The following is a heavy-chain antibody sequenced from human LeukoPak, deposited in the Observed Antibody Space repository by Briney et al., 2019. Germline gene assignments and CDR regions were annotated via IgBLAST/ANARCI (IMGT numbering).Heavy chain of an antibody. Sequence: PGRSLRLSCAASGFTFSNYGMHWVRQAPGKGLEWVAFISYDGSKKYYADSVKGRLTISRDNAKNTLYLQMNTLRAEDTAVYYCAKRAGYSSAWNAADYWGQGTLVTVSS. CDR2: ISYDGSKK. D-gene: IGHD6-19*01. V-gene: IGHV3-30*18. CDR1: GFTFSNYG. J-gene: IGHJ4*02. CDR3: AKRAGYSSAWNAADY.